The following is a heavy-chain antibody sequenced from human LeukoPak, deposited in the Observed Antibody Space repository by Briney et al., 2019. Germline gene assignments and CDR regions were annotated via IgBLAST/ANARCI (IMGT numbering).Heavy chain of an antibody. CDR1: GFTLSDYW. V-gene: IGHV3-74*01. CDR3: VRDGGGTTPYDC. Sequence: PAGGSLRLSCAASGFTLSDYWMNWVRQVPGKGPVWVSHISPDGRNIAYADSVKGRFTISRDSAKNTLYLQMNSLRVGDTAVYYCVRDGGGTTPYDCWGQGTLVTVS. J-gene: IGHJ4*02. CDR2: ISPDGRNI. D-gene: IGHD1-7*01.